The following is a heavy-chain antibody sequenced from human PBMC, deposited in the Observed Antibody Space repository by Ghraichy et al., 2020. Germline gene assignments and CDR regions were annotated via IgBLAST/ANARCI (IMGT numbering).Heavy chain of an antibody. J-gene: IGHJ5*02. CDR2: INHSGST. Sequence: SQTLSLTCAVYGGSFSGYYWSWIRQPPGKGLEWIGEINHSGSTNYNPSLKSRVTISVDTSKNQFSLKLSSVTAADTAVYYCARVTPQLRPNWFDPWGQGTLVTVSS. D-gene: IGHD3-3*01. CDR3: ARVTPQLRPNWFDP. V-gene: IGHV4-34*01. CDR1: GGSFSGYY.